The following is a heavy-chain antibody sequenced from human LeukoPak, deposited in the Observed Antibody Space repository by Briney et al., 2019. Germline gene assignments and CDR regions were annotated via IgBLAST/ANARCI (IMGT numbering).Heavy chain of an antibody. J-gene: IGHJ4*02. CDR1: GVTFSSYA. D-gene: IGHD6-19*01. V-gene: IGHV3-23*01. Sequence: PGGSLRLSCAASGVTFSSYAMSWVRQAPGKGLEWVSFISGSDDSTYYAVSVKGRSTISRDNSKNTLYLQMNNLRAEDTAIYYCVKGLKTPDYWGQGTLVTVSS. CDR2: ISGSDDST. CDR3: VKGLKTPDY.